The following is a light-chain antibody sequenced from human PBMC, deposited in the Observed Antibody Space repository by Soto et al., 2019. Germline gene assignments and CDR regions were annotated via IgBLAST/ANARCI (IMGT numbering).Light chain of an antibody. V-gene: IGKV4-1*01. Sequence: IVMTRSPYSLAVSMGERATITCKSSQSVLYSSNNKNYLAWYQQKPGQPPKLLIYWASTRESGVPDRFSGSGSGTDFTLKISRVEDEDVGVYYCMQALQTTPFTFGPGTKVDI. CDR2: WAS. CDR1: QSVLYSSNNKNY. J-gene: IGKJ3*01. CDR3: MQALQTTPFT.